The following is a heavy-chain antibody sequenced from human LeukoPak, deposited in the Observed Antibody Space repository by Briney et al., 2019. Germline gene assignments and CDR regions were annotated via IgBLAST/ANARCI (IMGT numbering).Heavy chain of an antibody. V-gene: IGHV4-31*03. CDR1: GGSINSGGYY. J-gene: IGHJ4*02. CDR2: IYYSGGT. CDR3: ATVRYYGDYFFDY. D-gene: IGHD4-17*01. Sequence: SETLSLTCTVSGGSINSGGYYWSWIRQHPGTGLEWIGHIYYSGGTYYNPSLKSRVIISVDTSKYQFSLTLTSVTAADTAVYYCATVRYYGDYFFDYWGQGTLVTVSS.